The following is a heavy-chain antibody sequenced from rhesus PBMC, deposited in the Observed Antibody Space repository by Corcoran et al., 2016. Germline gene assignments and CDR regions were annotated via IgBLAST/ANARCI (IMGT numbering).Heavy chain of an antibody. CDR3: ASEGAAAPFDY. D-gene: IGHD6-25*01. CDR2: IYGSGSST. CDR1: GGSISSSY. V-gene: IGHV4-169*02. J-gene: IGHJ4*01. Sequence: QLQLQESGPGLVKPSETLSVTCVVSGGSISSSYWSWIRPAPGKGLEWIGYIYGSGSSTNYNPSLKRRVPLAGDTSKTQLSRKRSSGTAADTAVYYCASEGAAAPFDYWGQGVLVTVSS.